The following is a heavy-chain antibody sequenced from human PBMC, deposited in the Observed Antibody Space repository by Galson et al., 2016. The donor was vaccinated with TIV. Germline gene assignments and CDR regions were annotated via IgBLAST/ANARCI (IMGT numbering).Heavy chain of an antibody. CDR1: GFTFNYYP. D-gene: IGHD3-22*01. J-gene: IGHJ1*01. V-gene: IGHV3-48*04. CDR2: ISTSSGTI. Sequence: SLRLSCAASGFTFNYYPMHWVRQAPGKGLEWVSCISTSSGTIHYADSVKGRFTISRDNAMNSLYLQMNSLRAEDTAVYYCARDGGHYSAFQYWGQGTLVTVSS. CDR3: ARDGGHYSAFQY.